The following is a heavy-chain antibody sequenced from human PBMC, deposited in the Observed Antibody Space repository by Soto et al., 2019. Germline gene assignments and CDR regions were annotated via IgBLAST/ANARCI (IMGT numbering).Heavy chain of an antibody. CDR1: GFTFSDYY. CDR2: ISSSGSTI. V-gene: IGHV3-11*01. J-gene: IGHJ6*02. CDR3: ARDSLYSSSSYYYYGMDV. D-gene: IGHD6-13*01. Sequence: PVGSLRLSCAASGFTFSDYYMSWIRQAPGKGLEWVSYISSSGSTIYYADSVKGRFTISRDNAKNSLYLQMNSLRAEDTAVYYCARDSLYSSSSYYYYGMDVWGQGTTVTVSS.